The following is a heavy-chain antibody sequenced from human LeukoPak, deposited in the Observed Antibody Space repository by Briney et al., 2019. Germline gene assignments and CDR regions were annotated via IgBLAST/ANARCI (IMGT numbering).Heavy chain of an antibody. V-gene: IGHV3-30*04. Sequence: PGGSLRLSCAASGFTFSSYAMHWVRQAPGKGLEWVAVISYDGSNKYYADSVKGRFTISRDNSKNTLYLQMNSLRAEDTAVYYCARGADWSGYYYYYYMDVWGKGTTVTVSS. CDR2: ISYDGSNK. CDR3: ARGADWSGYYYYYYMDV. J-gene: IGHJ6*03. D-gene: IGHD3-9*01. CDR1: GFTFSSYA.